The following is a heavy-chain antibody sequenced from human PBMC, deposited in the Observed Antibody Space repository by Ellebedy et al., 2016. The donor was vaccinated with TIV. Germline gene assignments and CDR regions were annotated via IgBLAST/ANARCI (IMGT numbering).Heavy chain of an antibody. CDR3: AGSRSYIPGYFDY. Sequence: SVKVSCKASGVTFNSYGITWVRQAPGQGLEWIGGIIAIFGTTNYAQKFPGRVTITADKSTGTAYMELSSLRSDDTAVYYCAGSRSYIPGYFDYWGQGTLVTVSS. V-gene: IGHV1-69*06. CDR2: IIAIFGTT. D-gene: IGHD1-26*01. J-gene: IGHJ4*02. CDR1: GVTFNSYG.